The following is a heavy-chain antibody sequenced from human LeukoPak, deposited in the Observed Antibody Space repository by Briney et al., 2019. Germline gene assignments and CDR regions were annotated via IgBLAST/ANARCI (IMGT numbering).Heavy chain of an antibody. J-gene: IGHJ4*02. D-gene: IGHD4-17*01. V-gene: IGHV3-23*01. CDR2: IRAGSDVT. CDR1: AFTFSRFA. CDR3: AQDWIDGDSGIDQ. Sequence: PGGSLRLSCAASAFTFSRFAMSWVRQAPGKGLEWVSAIRAGSDVTYYADFVKGRFTISRDNSKNILFLQMNSLKVEDTAIYFCAQDWIDGDSGIDQWGQGTLVTVSA.